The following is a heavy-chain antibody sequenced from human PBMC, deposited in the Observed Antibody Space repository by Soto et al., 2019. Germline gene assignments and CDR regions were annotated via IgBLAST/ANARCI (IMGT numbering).Heavy chain of an antibody. D-gene: IGHD3-16*01. CDR3: ARDLGDAGVGGSTYYYMDV. CDR2: IYSGGST. J-gene: IGHJ6*03. CDR1: GFTFSSYA. V-gene: IGHV3-66*01. Sequence: GGSLRLSCAASGFTFSSYAMSWVRQAPGKGLEWVSVIYSGGSTYYADSVKGRFTISRDNSKNTLYLQMNSLRAEDTAVYYCARDLGDAGVGGSTYYYMDVWGKGTTVTVSS.